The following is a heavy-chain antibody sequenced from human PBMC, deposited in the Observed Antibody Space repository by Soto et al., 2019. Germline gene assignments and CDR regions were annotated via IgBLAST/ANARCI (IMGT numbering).Heavy chain of an antibody. CDR2: IKNQAYGGTT. V-gene: IGHV3-49*03. J-gene: IGHJ6*02. CDR3: TRYTYTSRYSYFGMDV. Sequence: GGSLRLSCTCSGFTFGAYAISWSRQAPGKGLEWVGVIKNQAYGGTTDYAAYVKGRITILRDNSKSNAYLQLNSLQSDDTGVYYCTRYTYTSRYSYFGMDVWGHGTTVTGSS. CDR1: GFTFGAYA. D-gene: IGHD2-2*01.